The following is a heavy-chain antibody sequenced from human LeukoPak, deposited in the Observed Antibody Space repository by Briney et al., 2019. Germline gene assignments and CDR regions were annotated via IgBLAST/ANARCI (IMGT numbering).Heavy chain of an antibody. V-gene: IGHV1-3*01. Sequence: ASVEVSCKASGYTFTSYAMHWVRQAPGQRLEWMGWINAGNGNTKYSQKFQGRVTITRDTSASTAYMELSSLRSEDTAVYYCARVGATPDDAFDIWGQGTMVTVSS. CDR2: INAGNGNT. D-gene: IGHD1-26*01. CDR1: GYTFTSYA. CDR3: ARVGATPDDAFDI. J-gene: IGHJ3*02.